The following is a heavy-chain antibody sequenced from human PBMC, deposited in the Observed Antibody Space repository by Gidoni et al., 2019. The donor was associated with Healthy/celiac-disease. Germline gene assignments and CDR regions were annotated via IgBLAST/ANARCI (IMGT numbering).Heavy chain of an antibody. Sequence: EVQLVESGGGLVKPGGSLRLSCAASGFTFSRYRMNWVRQAPGKGLEWVSAISSSSSYIYYADSVKGRFTISRDNAKNSLYLQMNSLRAEDTAVYYCARDLGYSSGWYVNDYWGQGTLVTVSS. V-gene: IGHV3-21*01. CDR1: GFTFSRYR. CDR3: ARDLGYSSGWYVNDY. CDR2: ISSSSSYI. D-gene: IGHD6-19*01. J-gene: IGHJ4*02.